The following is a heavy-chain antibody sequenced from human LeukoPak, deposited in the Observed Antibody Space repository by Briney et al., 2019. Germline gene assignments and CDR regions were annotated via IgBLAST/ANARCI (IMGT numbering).Heavy chain of an antibody. V-gene: IGHV4-39*07. Sequence: SETLSLTCTVSGGSISSSSYYWGWIRQPPGKGLEWIGSIYYSGSTYYNPSLKSRVTISVDTSKNQFSLKLSSVTAADTAVYYCARVEEGFFQDYWGQGTLVTVSS. J-gene: IGHJ4*02. CDR1: GGSISSSSYY. CDR2: IYYSGST. CDR3: ARVEEGFFQDY. D-gene: IGHD3-3*01.